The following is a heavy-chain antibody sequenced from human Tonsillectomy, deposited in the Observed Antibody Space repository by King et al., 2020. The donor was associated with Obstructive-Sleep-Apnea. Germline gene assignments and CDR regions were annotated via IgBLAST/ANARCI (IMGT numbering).Heavy chain of an antibody. CDR1: GFTFDDYA. CDR3: ATDSEWFGELLRNYGMDV. Sequence: VQLVESGGGLVQPGRSLRLSCAASGFTFDDYAMHWVRQAPGKGLEWVSGISWNSGSIGYADSVKGRFTISRDNAKNSLYLQMNSLRAEDTALYYCATDSEWFGELLRNYGMDVWGQGTTVTVSS. V-gene: IGHV3-9*01. CDR2: ISWNSGSI. D-gene: IGHD3-10*01. J-gene: IGHJ6*02.